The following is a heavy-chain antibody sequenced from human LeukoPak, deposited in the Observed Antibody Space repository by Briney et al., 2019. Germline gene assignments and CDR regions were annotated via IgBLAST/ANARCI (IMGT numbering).Heavy chain of an antibody. V-gene: IGHV3-23*01. CDR3: AKGGGYCSGGSCYPPRWFDP. CDR2: ISGSGGST. Sequence: GGSLRLSCEASGFTFSSYAMSWARQAPGKGLEWVSMISGSGGSTHYADSVKGRFTISRDDSKNTLYLQMNSLRAEDTAVYYCAKGGGYCSGGSCYPPRWFDPWGQGTLVTVSS. CDR1: GFTFSSYA. J-gene: IGHJ5*02. D-gene: IGHD2-15*01.